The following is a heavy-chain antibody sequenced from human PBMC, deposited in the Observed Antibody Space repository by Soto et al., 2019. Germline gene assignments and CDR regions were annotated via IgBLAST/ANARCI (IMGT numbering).Heavy chain of an antibody. CDR1: NFSVLTSIYY. J-gene: IGHJ4*02. Sequence: KTSETLSLTCTVSNFSVLTSIYYWAWIRQPPGKGLECVGTVYYTGTTYYNPSLQSRVTISIDTSKNQFSLNLNSVTAADTAVYYCARNWNLALVPAAYFDSWGQGTLVTVSS. CDR2: VYYTGTT. V-gene: IGHV4-39*01. D-gene: IGHD2-2*01. CDR3: ARNWNLALVPAAYFDS.